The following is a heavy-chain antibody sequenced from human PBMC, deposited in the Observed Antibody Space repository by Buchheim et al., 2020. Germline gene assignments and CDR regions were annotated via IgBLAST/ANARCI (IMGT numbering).Heavy chain of an antibody. V-gene: IGHV1-3*01. J-gene: IGHJ6*02. CDR3: ARDKFRWLASPVSYYGMDV. Sequence: QVQLVQSGAEVTKPGASVTVSCKASGYTFSDYAIHWVRQAPGQRFEWMGWINAANGHTKYSQNFQGRVTIARDTFASTASMELYSLRSEDTAVYYCARDKFRWLASPVSYYGMDVWGRGT. CDR2: INAANGHT. CDR1: GYTFSDYA. D-gene: IGHD6-19*01.